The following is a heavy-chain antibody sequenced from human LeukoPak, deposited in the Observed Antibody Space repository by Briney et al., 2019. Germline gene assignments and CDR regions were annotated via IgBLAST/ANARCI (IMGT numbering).Heavy chain of an antibody. V-gene: IGHV3-53*01. D-gene: IGHD1-26*01. J-gene: IGHJ5*02. Sequence: GGSLRLSCAASEFTVNDNSMTWFRQAPGKGLEWVSVIHSGGSTYYADSVKGRFTISRDNSKNTLYLQMNTLRAEDTAVYYCARGYGELRSWGQGTLVTVSS. CDR1: EFTVNDNS. CDR2: IHSGGST. CDR3: ARGYGELRS.